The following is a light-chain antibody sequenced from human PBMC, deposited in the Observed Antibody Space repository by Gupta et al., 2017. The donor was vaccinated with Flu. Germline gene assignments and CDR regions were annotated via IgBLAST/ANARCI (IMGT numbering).Light chain of an antibody. CDR2: WAS. V-gene: IGKV4-1*01. Sequence: DIVLTQSPYSLAVSLGERATINCKSSQSGLYSSKNKNYLAWYQQKPGQPPKLLIYWASTRESGVPDRFSGSGSGTDFTLTISRLQAEDVAVYYCQQDHSTPLTFGGGTKVEIK. J-gene: IGKJ4*01. CDR3: QQDHSTPLT. CDR1: QSGLYSSKNKNY.